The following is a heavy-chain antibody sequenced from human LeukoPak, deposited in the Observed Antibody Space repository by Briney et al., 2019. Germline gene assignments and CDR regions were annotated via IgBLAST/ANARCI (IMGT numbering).Heavy chain of an antibody. D-gene: IGHD2-15*01. CDR1: GGSISSSSYY. CDR2: IYYSKNT. J-gene: IGHJ4*02. Sequence: SETLSLTCTVSGGSISSSSYYWGWIRQSPGEGLEWIGSIYYSKNTNYNPSLKSRVSISLDTSKNQFSLKLSSLTAADTAVYYCTCSHRRTCFYNWGQGTLVTVSS. V-gene: IGHV4-39*07. CDR3: TCSHRRTCFYN.